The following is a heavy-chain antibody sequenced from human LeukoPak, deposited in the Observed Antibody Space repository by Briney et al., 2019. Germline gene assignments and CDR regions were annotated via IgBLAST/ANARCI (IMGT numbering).Heavy chain of an antibody. CDR1: GGTFSSYG. J-gene: IGHJ4*02. V-gene: IGHV1-69*13. D-gene: IGHD6-19*01. CDR3: ASSPRLAVAGNFDY. CDR2: IIPIFGTA. Sequence: GASVTVSCKASGGTFSSYGISWVRQAPGQGLEWMGGIIPIFGTANYAQKFQGRVTITADESTSTAYMELSSLGSEDTAVYYCASSPRLAVAGNFDYWGQGTLVTVSS.